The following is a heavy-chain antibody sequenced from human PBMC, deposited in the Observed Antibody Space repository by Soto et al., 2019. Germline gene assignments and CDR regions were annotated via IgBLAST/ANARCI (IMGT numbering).Heavy chain of an antibody. CDR2: INPISGAT. Sequence: ASVKVSCKASGYNFIDNYIHGVRQAPGQGLEWMGGINPISGATKYGQTFQGRVTITGDTSTSTAYMELSRLTSDDTAVYYCARDGSGTDFDYWGQGTLVTVSS. J-gene: IGHJ4*02. CDR1: GYNFIDNY. D-gene: IGHD1-1*01. CDR3: ARDGSGTDFDY. V-gene: IGHV1-2*02.